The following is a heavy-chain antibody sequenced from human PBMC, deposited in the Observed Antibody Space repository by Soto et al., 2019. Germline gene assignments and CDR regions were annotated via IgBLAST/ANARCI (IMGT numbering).Heavy chain of an antibody. V-gene: IGHV1-18*01. CDR3: ARAIEMATIGWFDP. CDR2: ISAYNGDT. CDR1: GYTFTSYA. D-gene: IGHD5-12*01. J-gene: IGHJ5*02. Sequence: GASVKVSCKASGYTFTSYAIGWVRQAPGQGLEWREWISAYNGDTNYAQSLLGRVTMTIDTSTNTAYMELRSLRSDDTAIYYGARAIEMATIGWFDPWGQGTLVTVSS.